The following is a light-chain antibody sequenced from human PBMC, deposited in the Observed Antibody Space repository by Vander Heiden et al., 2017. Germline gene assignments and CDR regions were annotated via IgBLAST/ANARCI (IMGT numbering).Light chain of an antibody. CDR2: AAS. J-gene: IGKJ3*01. CDR1: QRISTY. CDR3: QQSDSTPQT. V-gene: IGKV1-39*01. Sequence: DIQMTQSPSSLSASVGDRVTIACRASQRISTYLNWYQQRPGTAPKLLIYAASSLLSGVPSRFSGSGSGTDFTLTISSLQPEDFATYYCQQSDSTPQTFGPGTKVDIK.